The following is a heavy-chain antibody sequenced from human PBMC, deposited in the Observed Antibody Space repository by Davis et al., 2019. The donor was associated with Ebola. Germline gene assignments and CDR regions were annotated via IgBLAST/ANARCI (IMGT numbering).Heavy chain of an antibody. CDR2: IGPSSSTI. Sequence: PGGSLRLSCAASGFTFTRYSMNWVRQAPGKGLEWVSYIGPSSSTIYYADSVKGRFTISRENAKNSLYLQMNSLRDEDTAVYYCARGGGGGLLDDYWGQGTLVTVSS. CDR1: GFTFTRYS. D-gene: IGHD3-16*01. J-gene: IGHJ4*02. V-gene: IGHV3-48*02. CDR3: ARGGGGGLLDDY.